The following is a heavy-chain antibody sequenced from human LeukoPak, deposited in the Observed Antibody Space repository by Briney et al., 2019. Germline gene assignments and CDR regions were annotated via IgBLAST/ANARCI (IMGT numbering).Heavy chain of an antibody. Sequence: GASVKVSCKASGYTFTSYDINWVRQATGQGLEWMGWMNPNSGNTGYAQKFQGRVTMTRNTSISTAYMELSSLRSEDTAVYYCARGIAVAVYYYYGMDVWGQGTTVTVSS. CDR1: GYTFTSYD. J-gene: IGHJ6*02. CDR2: MNPNSGNT. D-gene: IGHD6-19*01. CDR3: ARGIAVAVYYYYGMDV. V-gene: IGHV1-8*01.